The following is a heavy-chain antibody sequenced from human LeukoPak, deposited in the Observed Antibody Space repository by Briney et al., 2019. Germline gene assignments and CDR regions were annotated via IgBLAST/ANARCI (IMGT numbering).Heavy chain of an antibody. CDR3: ARDSPRTGP. V-gene: IGHV3-74*01. D-gene: IGHD1-1*01. J-gene: IGHJ5*02. Sequence: GGSLRLSCAASGFTFSSYAMNWVRQAPGKGLVWVSHIDGDGRITNYGDSVKGRFTISRDNSKNTLYLQMNSLRAEDTAVYYCARDSPRTGPWGQGILVTVSS. CDR2: IDGDGRIT. CDR1: GFTFSSYA.